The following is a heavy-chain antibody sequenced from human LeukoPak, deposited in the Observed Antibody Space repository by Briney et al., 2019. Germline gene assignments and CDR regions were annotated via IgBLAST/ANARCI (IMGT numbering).Heavy chain of an antibody. D-gene: IGHD2-2*01. J-gene: IGHJ3*02. CDR1: GGTFSSYA. CDR2: IIPIFGTA. V-gene: IGHV1-69*13. Sequence: WASVKVSCKASGGTFSSYAISWVRQAPGQGLEWMGGIIPIFGTANYAQKFQGRVTITADESTSTAYMELSSLRSEDTAVYYCARSIVVVPAASDAFDIWGQGTMVTVSS. CDR3: ARSIVVVPAASDAFDI.